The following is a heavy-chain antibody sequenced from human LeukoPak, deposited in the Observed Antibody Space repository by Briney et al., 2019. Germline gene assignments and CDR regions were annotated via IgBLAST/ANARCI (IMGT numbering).Heavy chain of an antibody. CDR1: GFTFSSYG. D-gene: IGHD6-13*01. J-gene: IGHJ4*02. CDR3: ARDSGEQQPVFDY. Sequence: GGSLRLSCAASGFTFSSYGMHWVRQAPGKGLEWVAVISYDGSNKYYADSVKGRFTISRDNSKNTLYLQMNSLRAEDTAVYYCARDSGEQQPVFDYWGQGTLVTVSS. V-gene: IGHV3-30*03. CDR2: ISYDGSNK.